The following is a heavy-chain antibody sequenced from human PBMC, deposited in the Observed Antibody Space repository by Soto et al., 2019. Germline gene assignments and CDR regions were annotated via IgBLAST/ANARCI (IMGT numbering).Heavy chain of an antibody. CDR1: GFSFSSYF. CDR2: VPGDGSRA. D-gene: IGHD1-26*01. V-gene: IGHV3-74*01. Sequence: EVQLVESGGGSVQPGGSLRLSCAASGFSFSSYFMAWVRQAPGEGLVSVSHVPGDGSRASYADSVRGRFTISRDNAKNTLYLQMDSLRDEDTAIYYCAREKWYSLDVWGQGTTVTVSS. J-gene: IGHJ6*02. CDR3: AREKWYSLDV.